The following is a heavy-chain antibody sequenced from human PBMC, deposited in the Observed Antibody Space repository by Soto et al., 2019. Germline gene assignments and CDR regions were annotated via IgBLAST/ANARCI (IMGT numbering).Heavy chain of an antibody. V-gene: IGHV1-69*13. CDR2: IIPIFGTA. D-gene: IGHD3-10*01. CDR3: ARGLTMVRGVIGGHYYYGMDV. CDR1: GGTFNSYA. Sequence: GASVKVSCKASGGTFNSYAISWVRQAPGQGLEWMGGIIPIFGTANYAQKFQGRVTITADESTSTAYMELSSLRSEDTAVYYCARGLTMVRGVIGGHYYYGMDVWGQGTTVTVSS. J-gene: IGHJ6*02.